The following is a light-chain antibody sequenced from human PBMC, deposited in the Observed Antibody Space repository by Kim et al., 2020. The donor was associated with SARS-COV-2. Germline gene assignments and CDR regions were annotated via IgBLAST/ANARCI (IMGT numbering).Light chain of an antibody. CDR1: QSVSRNY. J-gene: IGKJ1*01. CDR2: GAS. CDR3: LQYGSSWT. V-gene: IGKV3-20*01. Sequence: LSPGERATLPCRASQSVSRNYVAWYQQKLGQAPRLLIHGASSRATGIPLRFTGSGSGTDFTLTITRLEPEDFAVYYCLQYGSSWTFGQGTKVDIK.